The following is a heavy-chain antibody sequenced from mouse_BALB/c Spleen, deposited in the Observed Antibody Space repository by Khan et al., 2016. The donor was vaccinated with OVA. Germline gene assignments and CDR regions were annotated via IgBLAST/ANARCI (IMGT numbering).Heavy chain of an antibody. J-gene: IGHJ2*01. CDR3: TRDRIDY. CDR1: GYTFTTYW. V-gene: IGHV1-7*01. CDR2: INPTSGYT. Sequence: VQLQESGAELAKPGASVKMSCKASGYTFTTYWMHWVKQRPGQGLEWIGYINPTSGYTDYNDKFKDRATLSADKSSSTASMQLNSLTSEDSAVYYCTRDRIDYWGQGTTLTVSS.